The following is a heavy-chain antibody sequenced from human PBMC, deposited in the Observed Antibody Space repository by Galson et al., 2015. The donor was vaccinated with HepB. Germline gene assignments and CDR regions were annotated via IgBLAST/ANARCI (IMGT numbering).Heavy chain of an antibody. D-gene: IGHD2-2*01. CDR1: GFTFSSYS. Sequence: SLRLSCAASGFTFSSYSMNWVRQAPGKGLEWVSYISSSSSTIYYADSVKGRFTISRDNAKNSLYLQMNSLRDEDTAVYYCARDPRVPAAQFHYYYMDVWGKGTTVTVSS. CDR3: ARDPRVPAAQFHYYYMDV. J-gene: IGHJ6*03. V-gene: IGHV3-48*02. CDR2: ISSSSSTI.